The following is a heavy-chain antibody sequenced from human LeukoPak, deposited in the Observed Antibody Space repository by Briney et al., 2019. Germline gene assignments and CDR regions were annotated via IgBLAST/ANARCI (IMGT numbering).Heavy chain of an antibody. CDR3: ARGLGYNYAFWAFEI. CDR2: IFYSGST. CDR1: GDSINKYY. Sequence: SETLSLTCTVSGDSINKYYWSWIRQPPGKGLEWIGYIFYSGSTNFNPSLKSRVTISVDTSKNQFSLRLSSVTAADTAVYYCARGLGYNYAFWAFEIWGQGTMVTVSS. D-gene: IGHD5-18*01. J-gene: IGHJ3*02. V-gene: IGHV4-59*01.